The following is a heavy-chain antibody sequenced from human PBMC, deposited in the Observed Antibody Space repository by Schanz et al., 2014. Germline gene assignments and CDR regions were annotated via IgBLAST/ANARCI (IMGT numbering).Heavy chain of an antibody. D-gene: IGHD3-22*01. V-gene: IGHV1-69*08. Sequence: QVQLVQSGAEVKKPGSSVKVSCKASGGTFTSSTLTWVRQAPGQGLEWMGRIIPLHDKANYAQKFQGRVTMSADKATSTVYVEMSVLRSEDTAVYYCAKVDRRRDYAMDVWGQGTTVTVSS. J-gene: IGHJ6*02. CDR1: GGTFTSST. CDR2: IIPLHDKA. CDR3: AKVDRRRDYAMDV.